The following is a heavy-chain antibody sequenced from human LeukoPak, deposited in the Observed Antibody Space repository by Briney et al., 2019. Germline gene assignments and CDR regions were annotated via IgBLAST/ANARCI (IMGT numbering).Heavy chain of an antibody. Sequence: GGSLRLSCAASGFTFSSYSMNWVRQAPGKGLEWVSSISSSSSFIYYADSVKGRFTISRDNAKNSLYLQMNSLRAEDTAVYYCARDRGSSGWIDAFDIWGQGTMVTVSS. CDR2: ISSSSSFI. CDR3: ARDRGSSGWIDAFDI. V-gene: IGHV3-21*01. CDR1: GFTFSSYS. D-gene: IGHD6-19*01. J-gene: IGHJ3*02.